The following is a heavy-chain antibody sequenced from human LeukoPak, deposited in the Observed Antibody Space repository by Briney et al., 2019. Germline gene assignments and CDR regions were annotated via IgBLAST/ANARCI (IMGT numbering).Heavy chain of an antibody. CDR1: GDSISNYY. J-gene: IGHJ4*02. V-gene: IGHV4-59*01. Sequence: SETLSLTCTVSGDSISNYYWTWIRQPPGKGLAWIGYIYYSGSTNYNPSLKSRVTISVDTSKNQFSLKLSSVTAADTAVYYCAGVLTNPTGYSSGWYHVFDYWGQGTLVTVSS. CDR2: IYYSGST. CDR3: AGVLTNPTGYSSGWYHVFDY. D-gene: IGHD6-19*01.